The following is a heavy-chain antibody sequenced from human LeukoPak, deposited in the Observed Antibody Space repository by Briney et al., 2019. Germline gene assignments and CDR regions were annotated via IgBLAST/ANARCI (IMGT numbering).Heavy chain of an antibody. J-gene: IGHJ5*02. D-gene: IGHD2-21*01. Sequence: ASVKVSCKASGYTFTSYDINWVRQAPGQGLEWMGWVSGYNGNTNYAQKFESRVAMTTDTSSSTAYMELRSLRSDDTAIYYCARGDWFDPWGQGTLVTVSS. V-gene: IGHV1-18*01. CDR1: GYTFTSYD. CDR3: ARGDWFDP. CDR2: VSGYNGNT.